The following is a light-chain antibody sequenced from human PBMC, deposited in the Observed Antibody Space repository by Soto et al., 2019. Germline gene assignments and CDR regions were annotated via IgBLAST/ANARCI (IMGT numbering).Light chain of an antibody. CDR3: QQYNSYSRLFT. Sequence: DIQMTQSPSTLSASVGDRVTITCRASQSISSWLAWYQQKPGKAPKLLIYDASSLESGVPSRFSGSGSGTEFTLTISSVQPDDFATYYCQQYNSYSRLFTFGPGTKVDIK. CDR2: DAS. CDR1: QSISSW. J-gene: IGKJ3*01. V-gene: IGKV1-5*01.